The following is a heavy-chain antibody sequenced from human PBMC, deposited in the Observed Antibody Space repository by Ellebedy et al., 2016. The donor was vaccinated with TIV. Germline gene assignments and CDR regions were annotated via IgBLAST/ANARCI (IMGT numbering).Heavy chain of an antibody. J-gene: IGHJ6*02. CDR3: ARVGRGYYYYGMDV. V-gene: IGHV1-8*03. Sequence: ASVKVSCKASGYTFTSYGISWVRQAPGQGLEWMGWINPNSGGTNYAQKFQGRVTITRNTSISTAYMELSSLRSEDTAVYYCARVGRGYYYYGMDVWGQGTTVTVSS. CDR1: GYTFTSYG. CDR2: INPNSGGT.